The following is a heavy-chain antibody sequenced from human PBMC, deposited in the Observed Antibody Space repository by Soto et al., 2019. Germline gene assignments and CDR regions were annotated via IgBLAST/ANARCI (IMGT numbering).Heavy chain of an antibody. CDR1: GGTFSSYA. D-gene: IGHD6-13*01. CDR2: IIPIFGTA. CDR3: ARAYSSSWPYYYYGMDV. J-gene: IGHJ6*02. V-gene: IGHV1-69*06. Sequence: SVKVSCKASGGTFSSYAISWVRQAPGQGLEWMGGIIPIFGTANYAQKFQGRVTITADKSTSTAYMELSSLRSEDTAVYYCARAYSSSWPYYYYGMDVWGQGTTVTVSS.